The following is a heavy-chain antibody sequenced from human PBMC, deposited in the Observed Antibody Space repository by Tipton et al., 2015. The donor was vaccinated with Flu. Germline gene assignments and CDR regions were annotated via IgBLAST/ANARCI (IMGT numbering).Heavy chain of an antibody. D-gene: IGHD1-26*01. V-gene: IGHV3-15*01. J-gene: IGHJ4*02. Sequence: SLRLSCVASGFTFSKAWMSWVRQAPGKGLEWVGRIKRKTDGGTRDFPAPVKGRFAISRDDSKNTLYLQMDSLKTEDTAVYYCTAGVGATDHDYWGQGTLVTVSS. CDR2: IKRKTDGGTR. CDR1: GFTFSKAW. CDR3: TAGVGATDHDY.